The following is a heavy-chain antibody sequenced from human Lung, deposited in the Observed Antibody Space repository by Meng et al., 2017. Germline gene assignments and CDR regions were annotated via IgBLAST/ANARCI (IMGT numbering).Heavy chain of an antibody. CDR2: IYYSGST. V-gene: IGHV4-39*07. CDR1: GGSISSSSYY. J-gene: IGHJ5*01. D-gene: IGHD2-2*02. Sequence: GSLRLSCTVSGGSISSSSYYWGWIRQPPGKGLEWIGSIYYSGSTYSNPSLKSRVTISVDTSKNQFSLKLSSVTAADTAVYYCARGPISGYCSSTSCYTRLDWFDPWGQGTLVTVSS. CDR3: ARGPISGYCSSTSCYTRLDWFDP.